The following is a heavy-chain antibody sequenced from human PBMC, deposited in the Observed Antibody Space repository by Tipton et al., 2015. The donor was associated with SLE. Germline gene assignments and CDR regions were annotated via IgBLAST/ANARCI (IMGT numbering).Heavy chain of an antibody. V-gene: IGHV4-34*01. D-gene: IGHD5-18*01. Sequence: GLVKPSETLSLTCAVYGGSFSGYYWSWIRQPPGKGLEWIAEINHIGSTNYNPSLKSRVSISVDTSKNQFSLKLSSVTAADTAVYYCARKDTTMVWGDYYYGMDVWGQGTTVTVSS. CDR2: INHIGST. J-gene: IGHJ6*02. CDR3: ARKDTTMVWGDYYYGMDV. CDR1: GGSFSGYY.